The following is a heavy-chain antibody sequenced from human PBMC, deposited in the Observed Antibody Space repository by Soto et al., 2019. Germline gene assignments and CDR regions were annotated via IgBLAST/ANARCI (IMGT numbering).Heavy chain of an antibody. CDR2: IIPIFGTA. D-gene: IGHD6-19*01. J-gene: IGHJ6*02. CDR1: GGTFSGYA. V-gene: IGHV1-69*12. CDR3: ASHSSGQLVGYYYYGLDV. Sequence: QVELVQSGAEVKKPGSSVKVSCKASGGTFSGYAISWLRQAPGQGLEWMGGIIPIFGTADYAQKFQGRVTITADESTSTAYMELSSLRSEDTAVYYCASHSSGQLVGYYYYGLDVWGQGTTVTVSS.